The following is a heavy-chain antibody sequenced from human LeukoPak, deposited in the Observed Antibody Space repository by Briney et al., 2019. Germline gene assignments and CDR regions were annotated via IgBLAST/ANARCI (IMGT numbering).Heavy chain of an antibody. J-gene: IGHJ6*02. V-gene: IGHV3-53*01. CDR1: GFTVSSNY. CDR3: ARGQWLHDFYGMDV. D-gene: IGHD3-22*01. Sequence: GGSLRLSCAASGFTVSSNYMSWVRQAPGKGLEWVSVIYSGGSTYYADSVKGRFTISRDNSKNTLYLQMNSLRAEDTAVYYCARGQWLHDFYGMDVWGQGTTVTVSS. CDR2: IYSGGST.